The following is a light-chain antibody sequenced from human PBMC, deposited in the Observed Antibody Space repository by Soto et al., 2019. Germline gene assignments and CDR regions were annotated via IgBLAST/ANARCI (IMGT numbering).Light chain of an antibody. V-gene: IGKV1-9*01. CDR1: QGISSY. Sequence: DVPLTQSPSFLSASVGDRVTITCWASQGISSYLAWYQQKPGRAPNLLIYAASTLQSGVPSRFSGSGSGTEFTLTISSLQPEDFATYYCQQLINYPITFGQGTRLEIK. J-gene: IGKJ5*01. CDR3: QQLINYPIT. CDR2: AAS.